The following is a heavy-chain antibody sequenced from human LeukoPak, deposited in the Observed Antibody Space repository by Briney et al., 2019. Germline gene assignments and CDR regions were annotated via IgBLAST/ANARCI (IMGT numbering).Heavy chain of an antibody. CDR1: GGSLSGYY. CDR2: INHSGST. J-gene: IGHJ5*02. CDR3: ARVGYDFWSGYYKRPTYRNWFDP. V-gene: IGHV4-34*01. D-gene: IGHD3-3*01. Sequence: SETLSLTCAVYGGSLSGYYWSWIRQPPGKGLEWIGEINHSGSTNYNPSLKSRVTISVDTSKNQFCLKLSSVTAADTAVYYCARVGYDFWSGYYKRPTYRNWFDPWGQGTLVTVSS.